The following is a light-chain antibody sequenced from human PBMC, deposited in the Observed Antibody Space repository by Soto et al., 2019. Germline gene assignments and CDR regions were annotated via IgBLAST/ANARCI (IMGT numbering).Light chain of an antibody. V-gene: IGKV3-20*01. Sequence: ASWQSPGTRSSSQGERAILSGRASRDVSSGLLAWYQQKPGQAPRLLIYGASSRATGIPDRFTGSGSGTEFTLTITSLEPEDFALYHCQQYGSASITFGQGRRLEVK. CDR3: QQYGSASIT. J-gene: IGKJ5*01. CDR1: RDVSSGL. CDR2: GAS.